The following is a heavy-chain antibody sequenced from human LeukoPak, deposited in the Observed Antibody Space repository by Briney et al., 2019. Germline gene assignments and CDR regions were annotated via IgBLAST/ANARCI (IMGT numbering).Heavy chain of an antibody. CDR3: ARDGWNVFFDY. CDR2: VSGGGGTT. Sequence: GGSLRLSCAASGFTFSSYAMSWVRQAPGKGLEWVSSVSGGGGTTHHADSVKGRFTISRDNYKSTLYLQMNSLGAGDTAVYYCARDGWNVFFDYWGPGALVSVSS. J-gene: IGHJ4*02. V-gene: IGHV3-23*01. CDR1: GFTFSSYA. D-gene: IGHD1-1*01.